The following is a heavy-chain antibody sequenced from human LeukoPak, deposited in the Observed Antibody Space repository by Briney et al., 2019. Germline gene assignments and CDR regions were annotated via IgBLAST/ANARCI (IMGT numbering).Heavy chain of an antibody. CDR1: GFTFSSYA. CDR3: ARDEDYYDSSGYYYSADY. Sequence: GGSLRLSCAASGFTFSSYAMSWVRQAPGKGLEWVSVSGSGTNTYYADSVKGRFTISRDNSKNTLYLQMNSLRAEDTAVYYCARDEDYYDSSGYYYSADYWGQGTLVTVSS. J-gene: IGHJ4*02. D-gene: IGHD3-22*01. CDR2: SGSGTNT. V-gene: IGHV3-23*01.